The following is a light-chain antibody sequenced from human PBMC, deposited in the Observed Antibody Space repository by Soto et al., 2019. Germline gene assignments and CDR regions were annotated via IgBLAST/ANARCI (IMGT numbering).Light chain of an antibody. J-gene: IGKJ1*01. V-gene: IGKV1-39*01. Sequence: IQLTHSPSSLSASVGDRVTITCRASQSISTFLNLYQQKPGKAPKLLIYGASSLKIGSPSRFSGSGSGTDFILTISSVQTEDFATYYCQQSYSIPHTFGQGTKV. CDR1: QSISTF. CDR3: QQSYSIPHT. CDR2: GAS.